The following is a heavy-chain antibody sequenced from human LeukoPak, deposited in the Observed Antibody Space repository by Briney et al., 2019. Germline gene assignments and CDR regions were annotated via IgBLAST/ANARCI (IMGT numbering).Heavy chain of an antibody. V-gene: IGHV3-7*01. CDR3: ARPTSSGVLKDDGFDI. CDR1: GFTFNNYW. D-gene: IGHD6-6*01. Sequence: GGSLRLSCAASGFTFNNYWMSWVRQAPRKGLEWVANIKQDGSEKYYVDSVQGRFTISRDNAKNSLYLQMNSLRAEDTAVYYCARPTSSGVLKDDGFDIWGQGTMVTVSS. CDR2: IKQDGSEK. J-gene: IGHJ3*02.